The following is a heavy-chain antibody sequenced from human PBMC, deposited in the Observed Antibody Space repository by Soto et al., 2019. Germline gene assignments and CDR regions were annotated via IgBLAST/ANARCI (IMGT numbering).Heavy chain of an antibody. Sequence: QVQLVESGGGVVQPGRSLRLSCAASGFTFSSYGMHWVRQAPGKGLEWVAVISYDGSKKYYADSVKGRFTISRDNSKNTLDLQMNSLRAEDTAVYYCARDSWLLDYWGQGTLVTVSS. CDR2: ISYDGSKK. V-gene: IGHV3-33*05. J-gene: IGHJ4*02. D-gene: IGHD5-12*01. CDR3: ARDSWLLDY. CDR1: GFTFSSYG.